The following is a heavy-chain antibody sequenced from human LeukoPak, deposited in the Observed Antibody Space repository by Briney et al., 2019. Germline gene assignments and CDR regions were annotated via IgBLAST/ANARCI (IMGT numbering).Heavy chain of an antibody. J-gene: IGHJ4*02. D-gene: IGHD2-8*01. V-gene: IGHV4-39*07. Sequence: SETLSLTCTVSGGSISSSSYYWGWIRQPPGKGLEWIGSIYYSGSTYYNPSLKSRVTISVDTSKNQFSLKLSSVTAADTAVYYCARVRTLVLMVYAFDYWGQGTLVTVSS. CDR1: GGSISSSSYY. CDR2: IYYSGST. CDR3: ARVRTLVLMVYAFDY.